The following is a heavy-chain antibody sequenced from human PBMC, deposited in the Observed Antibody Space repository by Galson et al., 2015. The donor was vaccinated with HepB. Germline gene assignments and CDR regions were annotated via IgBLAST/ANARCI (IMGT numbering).Heavy chain of an antibody. D-gene: IGHD3-22*01. Sequence: SLRLSCAASGFTFSSYGMHWVRQAPGKGLEWVAVISYDGSNKYYADSVKGRFTISRDNSKNTLYLQMNSLRAEDTAVYYCAKDLVRWLNYYYYGMDVWGQGTTVTVSS. CDR1: GFTFSSYG. CDR2: ISYDGSNK. V-gene: IGHV3-30*18. J-gene: IGHJ6*02. CDR3: AKDLVRWLNYYYYGMDV.